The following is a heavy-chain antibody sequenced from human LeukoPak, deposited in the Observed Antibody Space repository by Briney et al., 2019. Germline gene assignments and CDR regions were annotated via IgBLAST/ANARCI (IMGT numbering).Heavy chain of an antibody. D-gene: IGHD2-15*01. CDR2: IYHSGST. Sequence: PSQTLSLTCAVSGGSISSGGYSWTWIRQPPGKGLEWIGYIYHSGSTSYNPSLKSRVTISVDKSTNQFSLKLSSVTAADTAVYYCARDWAYCSGGSCYDYFDFWGQGTLVTVSS. CDR1: GGSISSGGYS. J-gene: IGHJ4*02. V-gene: IGHV4-30-2*01. CDR3: ARDWAYCSGGSCYDYFDF.